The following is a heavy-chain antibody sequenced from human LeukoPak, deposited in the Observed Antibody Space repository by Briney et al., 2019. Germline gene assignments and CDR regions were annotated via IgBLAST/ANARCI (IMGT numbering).Heavy chain of an antibody. V-gene: IGHV4-4*07. D-gene: IGHD6-13*01. CDR1: GGSISSYY. J-gene: IGHJ3*02. CDR3: ARSARSSSWNHDAFDI. CDR2: IYTSGST. Sequence: SETLSLTCTVSGGSISSYYWSWIRQPAGKGLEWIGRIYTSGSTNYNPSLKSRVTMSVDTSKNQFSLKLSSVTAADTAVYYCARSARSSSWNHDAFDIRGQGTMVTVSS.